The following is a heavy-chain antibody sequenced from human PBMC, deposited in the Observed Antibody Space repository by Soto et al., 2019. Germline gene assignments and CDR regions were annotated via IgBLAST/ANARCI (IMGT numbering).Heavy chain of an antibody. CDR3: AKNCGGDCYNNFDF. Sequence: GGSLRLSCAASGFTFSSYAMSWVRQTPGMGLEWVSAIGGSGGTTYYADSVKGRFTISRDNSKNTLYLQMNSLRAEDTAVYYCAKNCGGDCYNNFDFWGQGTLVTVSS. D-gene: IGHD2-21*02. J-gene: IGHJ4*02. V-gene: IGHV3-23*01. CDR2: IGGSGGTT. CDR1: GFTFSSYA.